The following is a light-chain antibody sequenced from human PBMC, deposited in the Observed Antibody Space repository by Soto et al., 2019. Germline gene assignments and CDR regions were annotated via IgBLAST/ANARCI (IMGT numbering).Light chain of an antibody. J-gene: IGKJ5*01. CDR1: HSVSSTF. Sequence: DTVLTQSPGTLSLSPGETATLACSASHSVSSTFLAWYQQKPGQAPTLLIYDADTRATGIPDRFSGSGFGTHFTLTISSLEPEDFAMYYCQQSASSVTFGQGTLLEI. CDR3: QQSASSVT. CDR2: DAD. V-gene: IGKV3-20*01.